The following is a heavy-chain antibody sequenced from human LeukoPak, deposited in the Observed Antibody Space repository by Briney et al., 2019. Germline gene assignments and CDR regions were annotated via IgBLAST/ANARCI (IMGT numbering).Heavy chain of an antibody. D-gene: IGHD3-10*01. CDR3: ARDRATGYIIKYWFDT. CDR2: ISGGGSMV. Sequence: GGSLRLSCAASGFTFRRYDMSWVRQAPGKGREWVSYISGGGSMVYYADSVKGRFTISRDNAKNSLYLQMNSLTAEDAAVYYCARDRATGYIIKYWFDTWGRGTLVTVSS. CDR1: GFTFRRYD. V-gene: IGHV3-48*03. J-gene: IGHJ5*02.